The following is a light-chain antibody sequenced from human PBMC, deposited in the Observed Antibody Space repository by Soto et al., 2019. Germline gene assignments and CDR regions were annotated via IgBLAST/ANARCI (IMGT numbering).Light chain of an antibody. Sequence: DIVMTQSPDSLAVSLGERATINCKSSQSVLYSSNNKNYLAWYQQKPGKAPKLLIYAASTLQSGVPSRFSGSGSGTEFTLTISSLQPEDFATYYCQQLNSYLTFGQGTRLEIK. CDR1: QSVLYSSNNKNY. V-gene: IGKV4-1*01. CDR2: AAS. CDR3: QQLNSYLT. J-gene: IGKJ5*01.